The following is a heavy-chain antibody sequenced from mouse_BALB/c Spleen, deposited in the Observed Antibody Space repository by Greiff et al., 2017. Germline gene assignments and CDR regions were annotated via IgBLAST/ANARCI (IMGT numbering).Heavy chain of an antibody. CDR2: IYPGSGST. V-gene: IGHV1-55*01. CDR1: GYNFTSYW. D-gene: IGHD2-10*02. CDR3: ARRSMIPFAY. J-gene: IGHJ3*01. Sequence: QVQLQQPGAELVKPGPSVKLSCKASGYNFTSYWINWVKLRPGQGLEWIGDIYPGSGSTNYNEKFKSKATLTVDTSSSTAYMQLSSLASEDSALYYCARRSMIPFAYWGQGTLVTVSA.